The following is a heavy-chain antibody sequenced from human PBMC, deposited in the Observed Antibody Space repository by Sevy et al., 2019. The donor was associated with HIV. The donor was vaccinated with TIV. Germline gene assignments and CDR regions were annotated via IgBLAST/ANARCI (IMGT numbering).Heavy chain of an antibody. V-gene: IGHV3-11*01. J-gene: IGHJ5*02. Sequence: GGSLRLSCAASGFTFSDYYMSWIRQAPGKGLEWVSYISRSGGTINYADSVKGRFTISRDNAKNSLYLQINSLGAEDTAVYYCARENTMIEEPGWFDPWGQGTLVTVSS. CDR1: GFTFSDYY. D-gene: IGHD3-22*01. CDR3: ARENTMIEEPGWFDP. CDR2: ISRSGGTI.